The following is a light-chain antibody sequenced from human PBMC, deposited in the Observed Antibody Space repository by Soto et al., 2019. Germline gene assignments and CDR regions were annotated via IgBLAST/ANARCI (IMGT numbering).Light chain of an antibody. CDR3: LQYVSSPHT. J-gene: IGKJ2*01. CDR1: QSVTTY. CDR2: GAS. Sequence: EIVLTQSPATLSLSPGERATLSCRASQSVTTYLAWYQQKPGQAPRLLIYGASARATGIPARFSGSGSGTEFSLTISSLQSEDFALYYCLQYVSSPHTFGRGTKVDNK. V-gene: IGKV3-15*01.